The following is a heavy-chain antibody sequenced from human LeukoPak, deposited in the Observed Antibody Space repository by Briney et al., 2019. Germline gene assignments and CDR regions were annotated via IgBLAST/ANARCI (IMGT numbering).Heavy chain of an antibody. J-gene: IGHJ4*02. CDR3: ARDWGCDY. CDR1: GFTFSNYA. Sequence: QPGGSLRLSCAASGFTFSNYAIHCVRQAPGKGLEWVAVISNDGTYKNYADSVKGRFTISRDNSKNTLYLQMDSLRVDDTAVYYCARDWGCDYWGQGTLVTVSS. D-gene: IGHD3-16*01. CDR2: ISNDGTYK. V-gene: IGHV3-30-3*01.